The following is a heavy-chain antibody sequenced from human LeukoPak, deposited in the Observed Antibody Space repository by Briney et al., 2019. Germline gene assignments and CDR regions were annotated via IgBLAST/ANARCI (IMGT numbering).Heavy chain of an antibody. CDR1: GGSFSGYY. V-gene: IGHV4-34*01. Sequence: KPWETLSLTCAVYGGSFSGYYWSWVRQPPGKGLEWIGEINHSGSTNYNPSLKSRVTIAVDTSKNQFSLKLSSVTAADTAVYYCAIWTFYSDSSASPDLYWGQGTRVTVSS. D-gene: IGHD3-22*01. J-gene: IGHJ4*02. CDR3: AIWTFYSDSSASPDLY. CDR2: INHSGST.